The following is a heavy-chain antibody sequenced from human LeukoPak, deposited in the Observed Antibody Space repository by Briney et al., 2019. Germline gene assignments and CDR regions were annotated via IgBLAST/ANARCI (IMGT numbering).Heavy chain of an antibody. CDR1: GYTFSNYG. D-gene: IGHD3-10*01. Sequence: ASVKVSCKASGYTFSNYGITWVRQAPGQGLEWMGWISAYNDNTNYAQNLQGRVTMTTDTSTSTAYMELRSLRSDDTAVYYRARDPYPGSGSYYNWFDPWGQGTLVTVSS. V-gene: IGHV1-18*01. CDR3: ARDPYPGSGSYYNWFDP. CDR2: ISAYNDNT. J-gene: IGHJ5*02.